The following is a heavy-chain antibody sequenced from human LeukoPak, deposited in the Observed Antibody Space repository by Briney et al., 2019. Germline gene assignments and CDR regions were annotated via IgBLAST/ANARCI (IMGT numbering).Heavy chain of an antibody. CDR3: AREPNYYDSSGYRAD. V-gene: IGHV3-53*01. CDR2: IYSGGST. Sequence: GGSLRLSCAASGFTVSSNYMSWVRQAPGKWLEWVSVIYSGGSTYYADSVKGRFTISRDNSKNTLYLQMNSLRAEDTAVYYCAREPNYYDSSGYRADWGQGTLVTVSS. J-gene: IGHJ4*02. CDR1: GFTVSSNY. D-gene: IGHD3-22*01.